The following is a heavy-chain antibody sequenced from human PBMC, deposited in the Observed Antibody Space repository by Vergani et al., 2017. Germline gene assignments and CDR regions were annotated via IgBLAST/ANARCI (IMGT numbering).Heavy chain of an antibody. J-gene: IGHJ5*02. V-gene: IGHV4-59*11. Sequence: VQLQESGPGLVKSSEPLSLTCSVSFDSIRNLYCNWIRQPPGKRLEWIGSIHYSENTNYNPSLKTRVTISVDTSKNQFSLTLTSVTAADTAVYYCASVTHSGQRADRWGQGILVTVTS. CDR1: FDSIRNLY. CDR3: ASVTHSGQRADR. D-gene: IGHD6-19*01. CDR2: IHYSENT.